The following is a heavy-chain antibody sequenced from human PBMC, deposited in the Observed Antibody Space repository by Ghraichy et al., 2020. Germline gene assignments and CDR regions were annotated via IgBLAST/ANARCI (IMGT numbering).Heavy chain of an antibody. CDR3: ARDRLAVSSYYYYGMDV. D-gene: IGHD6-19*01. CDR1: GFTFSSYG. Sequence: GESLNISCAASGFTFSSYGMHWVRQAPGKGLEWVAVIWYDGSNKYYADSVKGRFTISRDNSKNTLYLQMNSLRAEDTAVYYCARDRLAVSSYYYYGMDVWGQGTTVTFSS. J-gene: IGHJ6*02. V-gene: IGHV3-33*01. CDR2: IWYDGSNK.